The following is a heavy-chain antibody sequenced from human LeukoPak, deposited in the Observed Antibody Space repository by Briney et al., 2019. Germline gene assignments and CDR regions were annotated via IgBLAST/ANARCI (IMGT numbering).Heavy chain of an antibody. D-gene: IGHD1-26*01. CDR3: ARDSGRFYIDY. J-gene: IGHJ4*02. CDR1: GFTFSSYA. CDR2: INQDGSEE. V-gene: IGHV3-7*03. Sequence: PGGSLRLSCAASGFTFSSYAMSWVRQAPGKGLEWVANINQDGSEEFYVDSLKGRFTISRDNAKNSLYLQINSLRADDTAIYYCARDSGRFYIDYWGQGTLVTVSS.